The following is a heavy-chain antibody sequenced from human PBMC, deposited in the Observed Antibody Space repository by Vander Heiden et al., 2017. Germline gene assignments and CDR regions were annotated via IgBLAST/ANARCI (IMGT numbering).Heavy chain of an antibody. D-gene: IGHD6-13*01. J-gene: IGHJ4*02. Sequence: EVQLVESGGGLVQPGRSLRLSCAASGFTFADYAMHWVRPAPGKGLEWVSGINWNSGSIDYADSVKGRFTITRDNAKNSLYLHMNSLRTEDTALYYCAKDGGSSWGEFDYWGQGTLVTVSS. V-gene: IGHV3-9*01. CDR1: GFTFADYA. CDR2: INWNSGSI. CDR3: AKDGGSSWGEFDY.